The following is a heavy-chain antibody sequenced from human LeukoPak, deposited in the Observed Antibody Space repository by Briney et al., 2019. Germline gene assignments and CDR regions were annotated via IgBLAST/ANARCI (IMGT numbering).Heavy chain of an antibody. Sequence: SETLSLTCTVSGGSMSFYYWSWIRQSPGKGLEWIGYIYYSGSTYYNPSLKSRVTISVDTSKNQFSLNLDPVTAADTAVYYCARRAGIGQAYFDYWGQGTLVTVSS. CDR3: ARRAGIGQAYFDY. D-gene: IGHD6-13*01. CDR2: IYYSGST. V-gene: IGHV4-59*08. J-gene: IGHJ4*02. CDR1: GGSMSFYY.